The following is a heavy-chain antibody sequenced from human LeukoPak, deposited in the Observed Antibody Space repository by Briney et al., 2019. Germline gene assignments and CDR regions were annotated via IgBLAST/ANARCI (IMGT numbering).Heavy chain of an antibody. J-gene: IGHJ4*02. CDR2: ISGSGGGP. V-gene: IGHV3-23*01. CDR3: AKVVMVTYYFDY. Sequence: GGSLRLSCAASGFTFSKYAMSWVRQAPGKGLEWVSGISGSGGGPYYADSVKGRFTISRDNSKNTLYLQMNSLRAEDTAVYYCAKVVMVTYYFDYWGQGTLVTVSS. D-gene: IGHD4-23*01. CDR1: GFTFSKYA.